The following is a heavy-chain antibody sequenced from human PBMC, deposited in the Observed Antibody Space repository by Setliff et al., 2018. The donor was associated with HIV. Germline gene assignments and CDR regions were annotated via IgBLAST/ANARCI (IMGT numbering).Heavy chain of an antibody. V-gene: IGHV4-4*08. J-gene: IGHJ6*03. CDR1: GDSISSYY. CDR3: ARDRRGYYYGSGSCYMDV. Sequence: PSETLSLTCTVSGDSISSYYWSWIRQPPGKGLEWIGYIYTSGVTDYNPSLKSRVTISGDTSKNQFSLKLSPVTAADTAVYYCARDRRGYYYGSGSCYMDVWGTGTTVTSP. CDR2: IYTSGVT. D-gene: IGHD3-10*01.